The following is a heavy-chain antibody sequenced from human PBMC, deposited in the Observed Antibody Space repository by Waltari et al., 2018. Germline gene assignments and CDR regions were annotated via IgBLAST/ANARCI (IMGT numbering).Heavy chain of an antibody. Sequence: QVQLQESGPGLVKPSETLSLTCAVSGYSISSGYYWGWLRQPPGKGLEWIGSIYHSGSTYYNPSLKSRVTISVDTSKNQFSLKLSSVTAADTAVYYCARTMEWLLPNWFDPWGQGTLVTVSS. J-gene: IGHJ5*02. D-gene: IGHD3-3*01. CDR2: IYHSGST. V-gene: IGHV4-38-2*01. CDR3: ARTMEWLLPNWFDP. CDR1: GYSISSGYY.